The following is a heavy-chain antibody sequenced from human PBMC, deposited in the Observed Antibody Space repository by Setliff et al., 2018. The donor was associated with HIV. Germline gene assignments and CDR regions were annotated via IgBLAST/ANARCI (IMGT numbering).Heavy chain of an antibody. CDR1: GGSFSGYF. CDR3: ARVTRGGFPLFDY. Sequence: SETLSLTCAVYGGSFSGYFWSWVRQTPGKGLEWIGYIYYTGSTSYNPSFRSRVTISVDTSKNQFSLKLPSVTAADTAVYYCARVTRGGFPLFDYWGQGTLVTVSS. CDR2: IYYTGST. D-gene: IGHD3-10*01. J-gene: IGHJ4*02. V-gene: IGHV4-59*01.